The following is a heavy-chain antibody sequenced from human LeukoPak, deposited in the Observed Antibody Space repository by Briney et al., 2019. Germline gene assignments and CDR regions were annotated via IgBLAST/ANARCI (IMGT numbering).Heavy chain of an antibody. D-gene: IGHD6-19*01. J-gene: IGHJ4*02. CDR2: IYTSGTT. CDR3: ARGSGWYDY. Sequence: PSETLSLTCTVSGASISSYFWSWIRRPAGKGLEWIGRIYTSGTTNYNPSLKSRVTVSVDTSKNQSSLKLTSVTAADTAVYHCARGSGWYDYWSQGTLVTVSS. V-gene: IGHV4-4*07. CDR1: GASISSYF.